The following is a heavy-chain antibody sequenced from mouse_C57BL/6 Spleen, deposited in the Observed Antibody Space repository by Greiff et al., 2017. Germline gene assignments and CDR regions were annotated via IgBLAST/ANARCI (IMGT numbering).Heavy chain of an antibody. Sequence: VQLQQPGAELVMPGASVKLSCKASGYTFTSYWMHWVKQRPGQGLEWIGELDPSDSYTNYNQKFKGKSTLTVDKSSSTAYMQLSSLTSEDSAFYYCARSGGDYDGFAYWGQGTLVTVSA. CDR2: LDPSDSYT. D-gene: IGHD2-4*01. V-gene: IGHV1-69*01. J-gene: IGHJ3*01. CDR1: GYTFTSYW. CDR3: ARSGGDYDGFAY.